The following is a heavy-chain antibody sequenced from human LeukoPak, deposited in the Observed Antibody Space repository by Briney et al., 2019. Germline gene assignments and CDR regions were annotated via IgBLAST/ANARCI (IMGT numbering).Heavy chain of an antibody. Sequence: GESLKISCKGSGYSFTSYWIGWVRQMPGKGLEWMGIIYPGDSDTRYSPSFQGQVTISADKTISTAYLQWSSLKAPDTAMYYCARSKGSGSYFYSYYYGMDVWGQGTTVTVSS. CDR2: IYPGDSDT. V-gene: IGHV5-51*01. D-gene: IGHD1-26*01. CDR3: ARSKGSGSYFYSYYYGMDV. CDR1: GYSFTSYW. J-gene: IGHJ6*02.